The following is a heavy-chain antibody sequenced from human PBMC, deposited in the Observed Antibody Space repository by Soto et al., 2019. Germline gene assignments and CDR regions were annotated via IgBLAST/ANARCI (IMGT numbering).Heavy chain of an antibody. CDR3: AKELGYCSGGSCYRRYYYYYGMDV. V-gene: IGHV3-30*18. CDR1: GFTFSSYG. CDR2: ISYDGSNK. Sequence: QVQLVESGGGVVQPGRSLRLSCAASGFTFSSYGMHWVRQAPGKGLEWVAVISYDGSNKYYADSVKGRFTISRDNSKNTLYLQMISLRAEDTAVYYCAKELGYCSGGSCYRRYYYYYGMDVWGQGTTVTVSS. J-gene: IGHJ6*02. D-gene: IGHD2-15*01.